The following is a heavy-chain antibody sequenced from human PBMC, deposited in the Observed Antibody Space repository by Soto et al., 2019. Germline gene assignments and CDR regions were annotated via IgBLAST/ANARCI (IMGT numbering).Heavy chain of an antibody. J-gene: IGHJ3*02. CDR1: GGSISSSIPSSSPS. Sequence: QLQLQESGPGLVKPPETLSLTCTVSGGSISSSIPSSSPSWGWIRQPPGNGLEWIGSIHYGGTTYYNPSLQSRVTISVDTSKNQFSLKLSSVTAADTAVYYCARQVLEWLSDPFDIWGQGTMVTVSS. CDR2: IHYGGTT. V-gene: IGHV4-39*01. CDR3: ARQVLEWLSDPFDI. D-gene: IGHD3-3*01.